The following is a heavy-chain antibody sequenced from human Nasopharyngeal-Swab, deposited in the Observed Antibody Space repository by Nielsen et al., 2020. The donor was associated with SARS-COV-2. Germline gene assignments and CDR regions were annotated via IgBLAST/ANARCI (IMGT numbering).Heavy chain of an antibody. CDR2: IYPGDSTT. D-gene: IGHD4/OR15-4a*01. CDR1: GYSFSTYW. J-gene: IGHJ4*02. V-gene: IGHV5-51*01. CDR3: ARLYGGYVDY. Sequence: ESLNISCHGPGYSFSTYWIGRVRQLPGKGLEWMGIIYPGDSTTKYRPSFQGQVTISADKSISTAYLQWSSLKASDTAMYFCARLYGGYVDYWGQGTLVTVSS.